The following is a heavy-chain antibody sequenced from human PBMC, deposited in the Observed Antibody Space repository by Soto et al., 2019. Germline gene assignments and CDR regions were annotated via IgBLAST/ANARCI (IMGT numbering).Heavy chain of an antibody. J-gene: IGHJ4*02. Sequence: GSLRLSCAASGFTFSSYSMNWVRQAPGKGLEWVSSISSSSGYIYYADSVKGRFTISRDNAKNSLYLQMNSLRAEDTAVYYCARGGDSSWYNPFDYWGQGTLVTVSS. CDR2: ISSSSGYI. V-gene: IGHV3-21*01. CDR3: ARGGDSSWYNPFDY. CDR1: GFTFSSYS. D-gene: IGHD6-13*01.